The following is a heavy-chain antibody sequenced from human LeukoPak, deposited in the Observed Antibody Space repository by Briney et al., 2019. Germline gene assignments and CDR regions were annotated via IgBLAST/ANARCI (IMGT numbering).Heavy chain of an antibody. J-gene: IGHJ4*02. Sequence: GGSLRLSCAASGFTFDDYAMHWVRQAPGKGLEWVSGISWNSGSIGYADSVKGRFTISRDNAKNSLYLQMNSLRAEDTALYYCAKDYLLDYYDSSGRFDYWGQGTLVTVSS. V-gene: IGHV3-9*01. CDR2: ISWNSGSI. CDR1: GFTFDDYA. CDR3: AKDYLLDYYDSSGRFDY. D-gene: IGHD3-22*01.